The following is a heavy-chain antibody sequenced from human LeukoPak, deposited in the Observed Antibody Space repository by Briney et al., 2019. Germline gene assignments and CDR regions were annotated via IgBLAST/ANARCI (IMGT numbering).Heavy chain of an antibody. Sequence: GGSLRLSCAAPGFTLRNFGVHWVRQAPGKGLEWVAFIRYGGSNEYYADSVKGRFTISRDDSKNTLYLEMNTLGTGDTAVYYCAKDERGTGTPIMRDWGQGTLVTVSS. V-gene: IGHV3-30*02. CDR3: AKDERGTGTPIMRD. CDR2: IRYGGSNE. J-gene: IGHJ4*02. D-gene: IGHD1-1*01. CDR1: GFTLRNFG.